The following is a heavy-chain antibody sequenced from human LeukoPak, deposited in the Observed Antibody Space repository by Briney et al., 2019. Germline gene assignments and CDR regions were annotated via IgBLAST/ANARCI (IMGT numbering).Heavy chain of an antibody. CDR1: GYTFTGYY. CDR3: ARTGGYSGYDTPDY. D-gene: IGHD5-12*01. CDR2: INPNSGGT. Sequence: ASVKVSYKASGYTFTGYYMHWVRQAPGQGLEWMGWINPNSGGTNYAQKFQGRVTMTRDTSISTAYMELSRLRSDDTAVYYCARTGGYSGYDTPDYWGQGTLVTVSS. V-gene: IGHV1-2*02. J-gene: IGHJ4*02.